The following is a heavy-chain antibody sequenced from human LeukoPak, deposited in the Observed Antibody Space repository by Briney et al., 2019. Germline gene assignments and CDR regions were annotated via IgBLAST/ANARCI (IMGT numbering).Heavy chain of an antibody. CDR2: ISYDGSNK. D-gene: IGHD2-21*02. Sequence: GGSLRLSCAASGLTFSSYAMHWVRQAPGKGLEWVAVISYDGSNKYYADSVKGRFTISRDNSKNTLYLQMNSLRAEDTAVYYCARDESVYCGGDCYSFDYWGQGTLVTVSS. CDR3: ARDESVYCGGDCYSFDY. V-gene: IGHV3-30-3*01. CDR1: GLTFSSYA. J-gene: IGHJ4*02.